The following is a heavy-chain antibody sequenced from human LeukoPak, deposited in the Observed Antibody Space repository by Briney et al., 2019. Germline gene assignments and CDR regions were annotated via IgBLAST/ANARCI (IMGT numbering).Heavy chain of an antibody. CDR1: GFTFSTYD. J-gene: IGHJ3*02. CDR3: ARDGDSSGYYAAFDI. D-gene: IGHD3-22*01. CDR2: IGTTSSTI. V-gene: IGHV3-48*02. Sequence: GGSLRLSCAASGFTFSTYDMNWVRQAPGKGLEWISYIGTTSSTIYYADSVKGRFTISRDNAKNSLYLQMNSLRDEDTAVYYCARDGDSSGYYAAFDIWGQGTMVTVSS.